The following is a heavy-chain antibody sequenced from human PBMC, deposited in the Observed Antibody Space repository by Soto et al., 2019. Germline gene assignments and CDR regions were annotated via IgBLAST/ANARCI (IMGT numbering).Heavy chain of an antibody. CDR3: ARDVSLYYFDY. J-gene: IGHJ4*02. CDR2: ISAYNGNT. D-gene: IGHD3-16*01. Sequence: GSCKASCFTLSSYCFSWVLQAPGQGLEWMGWISAYNGNTNYAQKLQGRVTMTTDTSTSTAYMELRSLRSVDTAVYYCARDVSLYYFDYWGQGTLVTVSS. CDR1: CFTLSSYC. V-gene: IGHV1-18*01.